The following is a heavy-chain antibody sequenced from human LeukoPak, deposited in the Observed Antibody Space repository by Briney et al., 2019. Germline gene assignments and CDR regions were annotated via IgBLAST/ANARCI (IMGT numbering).Heavy chain of an antibody. J-gene: IGHJ1*01. Sequence: GGSLRLSCAASGFTFSSYWMHWVRQAPGKGLVWVSRIKSDGSTNYADSVKGRFTISRNNAKNTVSLQMNSLRAEDTGVYYCARAPSEIGGYYPEYFRHWGQGTLVTVSS. CDR1: GFTFSSYW. D-gene: IGHD3-22*01. CDR3: ARAPSEIGGYYPEYFRH. CDR2: IKSDGST. V-gene: IGHV3-74*01.